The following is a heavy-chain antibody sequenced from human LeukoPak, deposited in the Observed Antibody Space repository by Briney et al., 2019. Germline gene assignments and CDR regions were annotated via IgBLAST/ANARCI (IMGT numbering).Heavy chain of an antibody. J-gene: IGHJ5*02. CDR3: ARDLVHHRLLATVYNWFDP. V-gene: IGHV1-18*01. D-gene: IGHD3-3*02. CDR1: GYTSTTYG. Sequence: GASVTVSCKASGYTSTTYGISWVRQAPGQGLEWMGWTYNSYTHYAQTLRDRLTMTTDTSTSTAYMELRSLRSDDTAVYYCARDLVHHRLLATVYNWFDPWGQGTLVTVSS. CDR2: TYNSYT.